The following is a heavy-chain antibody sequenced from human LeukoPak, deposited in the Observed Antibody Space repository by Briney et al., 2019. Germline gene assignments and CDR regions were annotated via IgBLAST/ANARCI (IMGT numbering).Heavy chain of an antibody. J-gene: IGHJ4*02. Sequence: GGSLRPSCAAPGFTFRSYGMHWVRQAPGKGLEWVAFIRYDGSSKYYADAVKGRFTISRDNSKNTLYLQMNSLRAEDTAVYYCAKFPEHPFDYWGQGTLVTVSS. V-gene: IGHV3-30*02. CDR3: AKFPEHPFDY. CDR2: IRYDGSSK. CDR1: GFTFRSYG.